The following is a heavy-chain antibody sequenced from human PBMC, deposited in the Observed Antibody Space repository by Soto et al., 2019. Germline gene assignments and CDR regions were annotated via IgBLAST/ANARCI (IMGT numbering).Heavy chain of an antibody. CDR3: AKLSFTSSNCYFPGWFDP. D-gene: IGHD2-21*02. CDR2: VYYSGSS. V-gene: IGHV4-31*03. Sequence: SETLSLTCTVSGDSISGGASFWSWIRQPPGKGLEWIANVYYSGSSYYNPSLKSRLTISVDTTKNQFSLQLKSMTAADTAVYYCAKLSFTSSNCYFPGWFDPWGQGTLVTVSS. J-gene: IGHJ5*02. CDR1: GDSISGGASF.